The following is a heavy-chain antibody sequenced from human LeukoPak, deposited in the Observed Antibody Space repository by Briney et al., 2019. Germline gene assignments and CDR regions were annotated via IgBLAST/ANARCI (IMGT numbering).Heavy chain of an antibody. J-gene: IGHJ4*02. CDR2: IIPIFGTA. CDR1: GGTFISYA. CDR3: ASDYYGSGSYYKPFDY. Sequence: SVKVSCKASGGTFISYAISWVRQARGRGLEWMGGIIPIFGTANYAQKFQGRVTIPADESTSTAYMELSSLRSEDTAVYYCASDYYGSGSYYKPFDYWGQGTLVTVSS. V-gene: IGHV1-69*13. D-gene: IGHD3-10*01.